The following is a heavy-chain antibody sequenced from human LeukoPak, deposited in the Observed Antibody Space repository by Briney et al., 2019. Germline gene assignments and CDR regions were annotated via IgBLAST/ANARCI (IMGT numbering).Heavy chain of an antibody. J-gene: IGHJ4*02. CDR2: ISGSGGST. CDR1: GFTFSSYA. D-gene: IGHD6-6*01. V-gene: IGHV3-23*01. Sequence: PGRSLRLSCAASGFTFSSYAMSWVRQAPGKGLEWASAISGSGGSTYYADSVKGRFTISRDNSKNTLYLQMNSLRAEDTAVYYCAKDSGSSSSNFDYWGQGTLVTVSS. CDR3: AKDSGSSSSNFDY.